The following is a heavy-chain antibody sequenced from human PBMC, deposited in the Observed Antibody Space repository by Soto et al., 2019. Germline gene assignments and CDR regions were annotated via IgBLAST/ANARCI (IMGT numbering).Heavy chain of an antibody. J-gene: IGHJ4*02. CDR3: ARADYGDYVPLDY. Sequence: EVQLVESGGGLVQPGGSLRLSCAASGFTFSDHYMDWVRQAPGKGLEWVGRTRNKANSYTTEYAASVKGRFTISRDDSKNSLYLQMNSLKTEDTAVYYCARADYGDYVPLDYWGQGTLVTVSS. CDR2: TRNKANSYTT. V-gene: IGHV3-72*01. D-gene: IGHD4-17*01. CDR1: GFTFSDHY.